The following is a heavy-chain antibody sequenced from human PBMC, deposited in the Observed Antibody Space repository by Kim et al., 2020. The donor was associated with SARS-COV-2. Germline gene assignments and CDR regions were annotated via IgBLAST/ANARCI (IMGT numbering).Heavy chain of an antibody. Sequence: DSVKGRSTISRDNAKNSLDLQMNSLRAEDTALYYCAKDHADPEKYYFDYWGQGTLVTVSS. V-gene: IGHV3-9*01. J-gene: IGHJ4*02. CDR3: AKDHADPEKYYFDY.